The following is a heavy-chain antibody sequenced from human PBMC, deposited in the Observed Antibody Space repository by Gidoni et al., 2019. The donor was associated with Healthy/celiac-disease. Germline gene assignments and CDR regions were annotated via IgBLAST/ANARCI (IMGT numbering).Heavy chain of an antibody. CDR3: AGTMGKDWNPKVYYYYGMDV. Sequence: QLQLQESGPGLVKPSETLSLTCTVSGGSISSSSYYWGWIRQPPGKGLEWIGSIYYSGSTYYNPSLKSRVTISVDTSKNQFSLKLSSVTAADTAVYYCAGTMGKDWNPKVYYYYGMDVWGQGTTVTVSS. CDR1: GGSISSSSYY. J-gene: IGHJ6*02. CDR2: IYYSGST. V-gene: IGHV4-39*01. D-gene: IGHD1-1*01.